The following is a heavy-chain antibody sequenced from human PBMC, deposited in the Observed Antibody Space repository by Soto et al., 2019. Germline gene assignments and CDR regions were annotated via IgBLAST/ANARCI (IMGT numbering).Heavy chain of an antibody. CDR1: GGTFSSYT. J-gene: IGHJ4*02. Sequence: QVQLVQSGAEVKKPGSSVKVSCKASGGTFSSYTISWVRQAPGQGLEWMGRIIPILGIANYAQKFQGRVTITADKSTSTAYMELSSLRSEDTAVYYCARGYCSGGSCYLVDYWGQVTLVTVSS. D-gene: IGHD2-15*01. V-gene: IGHV1-69*02. CDR3: ARGYCSGGSCYLVDY. CDR2: IIPILGIA.